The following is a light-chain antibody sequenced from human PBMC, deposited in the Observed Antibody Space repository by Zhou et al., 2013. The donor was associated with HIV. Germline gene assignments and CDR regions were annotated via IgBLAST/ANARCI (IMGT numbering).Light chain of an antibody. CDR3: QQRRSRT. J-gene: IGKJ5*01. CDR2: DAS. CDR1: QSVSNY. V-gene: IGKV3-11*01. Sequence: EIVLTQSPGTLSLSPGERATLSCRASQSVSNYLAWYQQKPGQAPRLLIYDASNRATGIPARFSASGSGTDFTLIISSLEPEDFAIYYCQQRRSRTFGQGTRLEI.